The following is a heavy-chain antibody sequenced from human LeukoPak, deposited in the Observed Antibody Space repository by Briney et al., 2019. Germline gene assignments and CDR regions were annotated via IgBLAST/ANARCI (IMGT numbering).Heavy chain of an antibody. D-gene: IGHD4-17*01. CDR2: IYYSGST. CDR1: GGSISSYY. CDR3: ARDPSVQRTTVTTHFDY. Sequence: SETLSLTCTVSGGSISSYYWSWIRQPPGKGLEWIGYIYYSGSTNYNPSLKSRVTISVDTSKNQFSLKLSSVTAADTAVYYCARDPSVQRTTVTTHFDYWGQGTLVTVSS. V-gene: IGHV4-59*12. J-gene: IGHJ4*02.